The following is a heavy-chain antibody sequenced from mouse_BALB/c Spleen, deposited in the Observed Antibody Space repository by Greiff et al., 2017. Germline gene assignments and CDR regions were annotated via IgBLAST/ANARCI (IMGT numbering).Heavy chain of an antibody. D-gene: IGHD1-1*01. J-gene: IGHJ3*01. CDR3: ARGATVVASPFAY. CDR2: INPGSGGT. V-gene: IGHV1-54*01. CDR1: GYAFTNYL. Sequence: QVQLKESGAELVRPGTSVKVSCKASGYAFTNYLIEWVKQRPGQGLEWIGVINPGSGGTNYNEKFKGKATLTADKSSSTAYMQLSSLTSDDSAVYFCARGATVVASPFAYWGQGTLVTVSA.